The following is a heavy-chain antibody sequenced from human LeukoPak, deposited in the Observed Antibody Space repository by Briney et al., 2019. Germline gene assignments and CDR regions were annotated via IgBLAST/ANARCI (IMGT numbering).Heavy chain of an antibody. D-gene: IGHD3-10*01. CDR3: ARQFITMVRGATHYYGMDV. CDR2: IGTAGDT. CDR1: GFTFSTAS. J-gene: IGHJ6*02. Sequence: GGSLRLSCAASGFTFSTASLHWVRQAPGRGLEWVSAIGTAGDTYYPGSVKGRFTISRENAKNSLYLQMNSLRAEDTAVYYCARQFITMVRGATHYYGMDVWGQGTTVTVSS. V-gene: IGHV3-13*01.